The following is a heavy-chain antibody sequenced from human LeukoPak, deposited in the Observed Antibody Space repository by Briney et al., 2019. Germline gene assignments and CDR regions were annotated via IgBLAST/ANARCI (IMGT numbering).Heavy chain of an antibody. V-gene: IGHV3-48*04. D-gene: IGHD3-3*01. CDR3: ARTRFAPSI. J-gene: IGHJ3*02. CDR1: GFTFSNYA. Sequence: PGASLRLSCAASGFTFSNYAMNWVRQAPGKGLEWVSYISSSGSTIYYADSVKGRFTISRDNAKNSLYLQMNSLRAEDTAVYYCARTRFAPSIWGQGTMVTVSS. CDR2: ISSSGSTI.